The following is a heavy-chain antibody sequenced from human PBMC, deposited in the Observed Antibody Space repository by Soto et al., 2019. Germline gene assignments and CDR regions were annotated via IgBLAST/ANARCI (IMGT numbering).Heavy chain of an antibody. D-gene: IGHD3-22*01. CDR2: ISAYNGST. J-gene: IGHJ4*02. CDR1: GYTFTSYG. CDR3: ALRSMAVVPEY. Sequence: GASVKVSCKASGYTFTSYGISWVRQAPGQGLEWMGWISAYNGSTNYAQKLQGRVTMTTDASTSTAYMELRSLRSDDTAVYYCALRSMAVVPEYWGQGTLVTVSS. V-gene: IGHV1-18*01.